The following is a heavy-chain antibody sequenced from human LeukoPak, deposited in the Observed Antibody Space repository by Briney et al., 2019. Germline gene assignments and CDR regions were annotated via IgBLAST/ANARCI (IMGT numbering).Heavy chain of an antibody. D-gene: IGHD1-1*01. CDR1: GFTLSSYS. CDR3: AREVQLERLAFGKEGPAFDY. Sequence: GGGLRLSCAASGFTLSSYSIKLGRQAPGEGVGWGSSINIICYIYYADSVKGRFTISRDNAKNSLFLQMNSLRAEDTAVYYCAREVQLERLAFGKEGPAFDYWGQGTLVTVSS. CDR2: INIICYI. J-gene: IGHJ4*02. V-gene: IGHV3-21*01.